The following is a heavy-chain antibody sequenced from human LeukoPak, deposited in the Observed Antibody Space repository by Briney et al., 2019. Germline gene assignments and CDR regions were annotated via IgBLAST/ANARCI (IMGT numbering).Heavy chain of an antibody. Sequence: GASLQISCKGSGYIFTSYWIGWVRQMPGKGLEWMGIIYPGDSDTRYSPPFQGQVTISADKSISTAYLQWSSLKASDTAMYYCARRYGCSSTSCYTSALDYWGQGTLVTVSS. CDR3: ARRYGCSSTSCYTSALDY. V-gene: IGHV5-51*01. J-gene: IGHJ4*02. D-gene: IGHD2-2*02. CDR1: GYIFTSYW. CDR2: IYPGDSDT.